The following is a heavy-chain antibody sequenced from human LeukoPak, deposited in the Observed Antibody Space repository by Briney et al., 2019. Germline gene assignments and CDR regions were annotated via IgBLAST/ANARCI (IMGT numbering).Heavy chain of an antibody. CDR3: ASSDFWRGYGDY. V-gene: IGHV4-39*07. D-gene: IGHD3-3*01. Sequence: SETLSLTCTVSGGSISSSSYYWGWIRQPPGKGLEWIGSIYYSGSTYYNPSLKSRVTISVDTSRNQFSLKLSSVTAADTAVYYCASSDFWRGYGDYWGQGTLVTVSS. J-gene: IGHJ4*02. CDR1: GGSISSSSYY. CDR2: IYYSGST.